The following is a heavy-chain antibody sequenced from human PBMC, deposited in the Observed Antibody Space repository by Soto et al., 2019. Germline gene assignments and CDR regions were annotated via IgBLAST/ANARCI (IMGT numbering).Heavy chain of an antibody. CDR3: ATDRVVQDRQEGPWLDP. D-gene: IGHD3-3*01. CDR1: GFTFSDYY. Sequence: GGSLRLSCAASGFTFSDYYMSWIRQAPGKGLEWVSYISSSGSTIYYADSVKGRFTISRDNAKNSMYLQMNSLRAEDTAVYYCATDRVVQDRQEGPWLDPWGPGTLVTVSS. V-gene: IGHV3-11*01. J-gene: IGHJ5*02. CDR2: ISSSGSTI.